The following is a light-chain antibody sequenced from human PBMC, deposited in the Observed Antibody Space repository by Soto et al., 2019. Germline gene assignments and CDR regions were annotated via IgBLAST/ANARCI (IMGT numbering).Light chain of an antibody. CDR2: AAS. CDR1: QSIVIY. V-gene: IGKV1-39*01. J-gene: IGKJ1*01. Sequence: DIQMTQSPTSLSASVGDTVTITCRASQSIVIYVNWYQQKPDKAPRLLIYAASNLQSGVPSRFSGSGSGTDFTLTISSLQPEDFATYYCQQSYSTPTWTFGQGTKVDIK. CDR3: QQSYSTPTWT.